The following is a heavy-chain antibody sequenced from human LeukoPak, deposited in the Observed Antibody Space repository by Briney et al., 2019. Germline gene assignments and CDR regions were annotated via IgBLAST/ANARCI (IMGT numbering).Heavy chain of an antibody. CDR3: ARGHYGMDV. Sequence: SETLSLTCAVYGGSFSGYYWSWIRQPPGKGLEWIGEINHSGSTNYNPSLRSRVTISVDTSKNQFSLKLSSVTAADTAVYNCARGHYGMDVWGQGTTVTVSS. J-gene: IGHJ6*02. CDR1: GGSFSGYY. CDR2: INHSGST. V-gene: IGHV4-34*01.